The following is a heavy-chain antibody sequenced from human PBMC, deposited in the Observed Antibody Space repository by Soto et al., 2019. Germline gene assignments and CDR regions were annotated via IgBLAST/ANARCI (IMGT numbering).Heavy chain of an antibody. CDR2: IYYSGIT. J-gene: IGHJ5*02. D-gene: IGHD5-12*01. CDR1: GGSISSYY. CDR3: APSSTSGLGRGFDP. Sequence: QVQLQESGPGLVKPSETLSLTCTVSGGSISSYYWSWIRQPPGKGLEWIGYIYYSGITNYNPSLKSRVTISVDMSKNQFALKLSSVTAADPAVYYCAPSSTSGLGRGFDPWGQGTLVTVSS. V-gene: IGHV4-59*01.